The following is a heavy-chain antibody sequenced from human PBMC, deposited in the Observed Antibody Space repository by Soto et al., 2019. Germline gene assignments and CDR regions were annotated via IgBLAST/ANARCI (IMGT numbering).Heavy chain of an antibody. Sequence: GGSLRLSCAASGFTFSSYSMNWVRQAPGKGLEWVSSISSSSSYIYYADSVKGRFTISRDNAKNSLYLQMNSLRAEDTAVYYCAREWGTYCSSTSCLVGAFDYWGQGTLVTVSS. CDR1: GFTFSSYS. V-gene: IGHV3-21*01. D-gene: IGHD2-2*01. CDR2: ISSSSSYI. CDR3: AREWGTYCSSTSCLVGAFDY. J-gene: IGHJ4*02.